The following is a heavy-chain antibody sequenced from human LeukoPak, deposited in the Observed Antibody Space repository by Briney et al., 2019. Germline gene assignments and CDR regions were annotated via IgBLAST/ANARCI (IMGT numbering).Heavy chain of an antibody. J-gene: IGHJ3*02. Sequence: GRSLRLSCAASGFTFSTYAIHWVRQAPGQGLQWVAVISYDGSNKYYADSVKGRFTISRDNSKNTLYLQMNSLRAEDTAVYYCARDRGNYDSSGPHAFDIWGQGTMVTVSS. CDR3: ARDRGNYDSSGPHAFDI. D-gene: IGHD3-22*01. CDR2: ISYDGSNK. V-gene: IGHV3-30*19. CDR1: GFTFSTYA.